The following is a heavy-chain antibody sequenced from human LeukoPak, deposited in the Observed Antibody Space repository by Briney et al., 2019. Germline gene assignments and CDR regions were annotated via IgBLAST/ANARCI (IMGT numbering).Heavy chain of an antibody. CDR1: GFTFSSYA. CDR2: ISGSGGST. D-gene: IGHD6-19*01. V-gene: IGHV3-23*01. J-gene: IGHJ5*02. Sequence: GGSLRLSCAASGFTFSSYAMSWVRQAPGKGLEWVSAISGSGGSTYYADSVKGRFTISRDNSKNTLYLQMNSLRAVDTAVYYCAREVENSSGFNWFDPWGQGTLVTVSS. CDR3: AREVENSSGFNWFDP.